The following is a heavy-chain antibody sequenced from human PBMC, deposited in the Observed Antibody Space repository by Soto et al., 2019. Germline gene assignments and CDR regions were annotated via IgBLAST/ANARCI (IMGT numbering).Heavy chain of an antibody. V-gene: IGHV3-11*05. Sequence: QVQLVESGGGLVKPGGSLRLSCAASGFTFSDYYMSWIRQAPGKGLEWVSYISSSSSYTNYAASVKGRFTISRDNAKNSLYLQMTSLRAEDTAVYYCARAHNFDWYHYYYYGMDVWGQGTTVTVSS. CDR1: GFTFSDYY. D-gene: IGHD3-9*01. CDR3: ARAHNFDWYHYYYYGMDV. CDR2: ISSSSSYT. J-gene: IGHJ6*02.